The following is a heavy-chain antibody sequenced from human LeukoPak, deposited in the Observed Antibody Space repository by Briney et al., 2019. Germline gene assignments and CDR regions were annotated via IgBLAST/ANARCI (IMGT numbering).Heavy chain of an antibody. CDR3: AKNIPKYCTNGVCYIYYGMDV. V-gene: IGHV3-23*01. J-gene: IGHJ6*02. CDR1: GFTFSSYA. D-gene: IGHD2-8*01. Sequence: GGSLRLSCAASGFTFSSYAMSWVRQAPGKGLEWVSAISGSGGSTYYADSAKGRFTISRDNSKNTLYLQMNSLRAEDTAVYYCAKNIPKYCTNGVCYIYYGMDVWGQGTTVTVSS. CDR2: ISGSGGST.